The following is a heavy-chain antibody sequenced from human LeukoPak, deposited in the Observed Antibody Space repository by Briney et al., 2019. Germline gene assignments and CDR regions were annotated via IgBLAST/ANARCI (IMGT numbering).Heavy chain of an antibody. V-gene: IGHV4-59*01. D-gene: IGHD2-8*01. CDR2: IYYSGST. Sequence: SETLSLTCTVFGGSISSYYWSWIRQPPGKGLEWIGYIYYSGSTNYNPSLKSRVTISVDTSKNQFSLKLSSVTAADTAVYYCARSYMLDFDYWGQGTLVTVSS. CDR3: ARSYMLDFDY. J-gene: IGHJ4*02. CDR1: GGSISSYY.